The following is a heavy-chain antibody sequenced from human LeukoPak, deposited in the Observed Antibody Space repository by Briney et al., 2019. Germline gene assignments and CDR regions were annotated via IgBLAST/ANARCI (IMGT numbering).Heavy chain of an antibody. D-gene: IGHD3-3*01. CDR2: ISSSSSYI. CDR3: AKALDYDFWSGARGSSAFDI. J-gene: IGHJ3*02. V-gene: IGHV3-21*01. Sequence: GGSLRLSCAASGFTFSSYSMNWVRQAPGKGLEWVSSISSSSSYIYYADSVKGRFTISRDNAKNSLYLQMNSLRAEDTAVYYCAKALDYDFWSGARGSSAFDIWGQGTMVTVSS. CDR1: GFTFSSYS.